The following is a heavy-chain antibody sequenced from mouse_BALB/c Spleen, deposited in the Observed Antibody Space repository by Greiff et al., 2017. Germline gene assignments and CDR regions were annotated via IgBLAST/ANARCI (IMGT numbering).Heavy chain of an antibody. V-gene: IGHV1-54*03. CDR1: GYAFTNYL. CDR2: INPGSGGT. Sequence: QVQLQQSGAELVRPGTSVKVSCKASGYAFTNYLIEWVKQRPGQGLEWIGVINPGSGGTNYNEKFKGKATLTADKSSSTAYMQLSSLTSDDSAVYFCAREPFYYGNSMDYWGQGTSVTVSS. CDR3: AREPFYYGNSMDY. J-gene: IGHJ4*01. D-gene: IGHD2-1*01.